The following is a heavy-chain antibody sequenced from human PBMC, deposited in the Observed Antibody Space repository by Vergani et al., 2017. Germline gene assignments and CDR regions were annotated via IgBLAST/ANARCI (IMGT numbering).Heavy chain of an antibody. CDR3: ARGTTYYYDSSFWFDP. CDR1: GGSFCGYY. V-gene: IGHV4-34*01. CDR2: INHSGTT. D-gene: IGHD3-22*01. J-gene: IGHJ5*02. Sequence: QVQLQQWGAGLLQPPETLCLPCAVYGGSFCGYYWSWIRQPPGMGLGWMGEINHSGTTNYNPSLKSRVSISVDTSKTQFSLKLSSVTSADTSVYYCARGTTYYYDSSFWFDPWGQGTLVTVSS.